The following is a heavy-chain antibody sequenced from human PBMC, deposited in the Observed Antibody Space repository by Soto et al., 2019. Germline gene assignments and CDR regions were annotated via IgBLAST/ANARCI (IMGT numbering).Heavy chain of an antibody. CDR1: GGTLNTYA. CDR3: TRSESSDTGDH. Sequence: QVQLVQSGAEVKKPGSPVKVSCKASGGTLNTYAINWVRQAPGQGFEWMGGTTPILGTTDYAQKFQGRLTISADEARNTLYMELRSLTSDDTAVYYCTRSESSDTGDHWGQGTLVVVSS. D-gene: IGHD3-22*01. J-gene: IGHJ4*02. CDR2: TTPILGTT. V-gene: IGHV1-69*01.